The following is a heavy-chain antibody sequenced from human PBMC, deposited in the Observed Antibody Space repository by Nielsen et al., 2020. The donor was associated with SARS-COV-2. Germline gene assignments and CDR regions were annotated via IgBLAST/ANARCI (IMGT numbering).Heavy chain of an antibody. Sequence: GESLKISCAASGFTFSTYAMSWVRQAPGKGLEWVSSISSSSSYIYYADSVKGRFTISRDNAKNSLYLQMNSLRAEDTAVYYCARDYHGGGFDYWGQGTLVTVSS. CDR3: ARDYHGGGFDY. V-gene: IGHV3-21*01. D-gene: IGHD4-23*01. J-gene: IGHJ4*02. CDR2: ISSSSSYI. CDR1: GFTFSTYA.